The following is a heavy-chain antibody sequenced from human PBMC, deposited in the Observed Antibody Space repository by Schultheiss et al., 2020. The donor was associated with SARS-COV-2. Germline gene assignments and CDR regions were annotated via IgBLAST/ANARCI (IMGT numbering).Heavy chain of an antibody. D-gene: IGHD5-24*01. CDR3: ARGGRRWLQRRTYTNAFDI. V-gene: IGHV4-34*01. CDR2: INHSGST. Sequence: SETLSLTCTVSGGSISGYYWSWIRQPPGKGLEWIGEINHSGSTNYNPSLKSRVTISVDTSKNQFSLKLSSVTAADTAVYYCARGGRRWLQRRTYTNAFDIWGQGTMVTVSS. J-gene: IGHJ3*02. CDR1: GGSISGYY.